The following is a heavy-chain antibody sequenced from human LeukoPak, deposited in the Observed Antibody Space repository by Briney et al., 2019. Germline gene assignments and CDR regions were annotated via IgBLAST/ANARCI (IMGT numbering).Heavy chain of an antibody. CDR2: INPSGGST. J-gene: IGHJ6*03. D-gene: IGHD3-10*01. Sequence: GASVKVSCKASGYTFTSYYMHWVRQAPGQGLEWMGIINPSGGSTSYAQKFQGRVTMTRDTSTNTVYMELSSVRSEDTAVYYCARGPSITMVRGGQWYYYMDVWGKGTTVTISS. CDR1: GYTFTSYY. V-gene: IGHV1-46*01. CDR3: ARGPSITMVRGGQWYYYMDV.